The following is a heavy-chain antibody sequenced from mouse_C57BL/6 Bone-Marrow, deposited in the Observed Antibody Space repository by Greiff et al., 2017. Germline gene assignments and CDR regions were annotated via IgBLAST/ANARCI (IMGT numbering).Heavy chain of an antibody. CDR3: ARSLYYGSSYEYFDV. J-gene: IGHJ1*03. CDR1: GYAFSSSW. D-gene: IGHD1-1*01. CDR2: IYPGDGDT. Sequence: QVQLQQSGPELVKPGASVKISCTASGYAFSSSWMNWVKQRPGKGLEWIGRIYPGDGDTNYNGKFKGKAPLTADKSSSTAYMQLSSLTSVDSAVYFCARSLYYGSSYEYFDVWGTGTTVTVSA. V-gene: IGHV1-82*01.